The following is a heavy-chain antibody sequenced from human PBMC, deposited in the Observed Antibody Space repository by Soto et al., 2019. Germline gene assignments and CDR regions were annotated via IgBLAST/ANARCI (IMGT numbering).Heavy chain of an antibody. CDR1: GYTFTSRS. J-gene: IGHJ5*01. CDR3: ASDSFDTIGYHHFYS. CDR2: INGDNDNT. V-gene: IGHV1-3*01. Sequence: ASVKVSCKASGYTFTSRSIHWVRQAPGQRLEWMGWINGDNDNTKYSQKFQGRVTITRDIPANTAYMELSSLRSEDTAMYYCASDSFDTIGYHHFYSWGQGTLVTVAS. D-gene: IGHD3-22*01.